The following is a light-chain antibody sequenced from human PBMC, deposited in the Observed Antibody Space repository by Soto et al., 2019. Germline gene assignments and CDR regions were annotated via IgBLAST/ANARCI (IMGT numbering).Light chain of an antibody. V-gene: IGKV3-20*01. J-gene: IGKJ2*01. CDR3: QHYGGSLYT. CDR2: GAS. CDR1: QSVSSNY. Sequence: EIVLTQSPGTLSLSPGEGATLSYSASQSVSSNYLTWYQQKPGQAPRLLIYGASSRATGIPDRFSGSGSGTDFTLTISGLEPEDFAVYYCQHYGGSLYTFGQGTKLAIK.